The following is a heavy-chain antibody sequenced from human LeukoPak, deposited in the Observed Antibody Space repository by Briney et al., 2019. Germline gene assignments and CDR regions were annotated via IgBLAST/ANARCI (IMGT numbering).Heavy chain of an antibody. Sequence: GGSLRLSCAASGFTFSDSYMSWIRQAAGKGLEWISYISSTSSHTNYADSVKGRFTISRDNAKNSLYLQMNSLRAEDTAVYYCARDLQPDYWGQGTLVTVSS. CDR2: ISSTSSHT. J-gene: IGHJ4*02. D-gene: IGHD6-13*01. CDR1: GFTFSDSY. CDR3: ARDLQPDY. V-gene: IGHV3-11*06.